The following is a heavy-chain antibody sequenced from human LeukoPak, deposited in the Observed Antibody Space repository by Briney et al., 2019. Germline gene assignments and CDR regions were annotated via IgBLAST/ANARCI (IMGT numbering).Heavy chain of an antibody. D-gene: IGHD2-2*01. V-gene: IGHV4-39*07. CDR2: IYYSGST. CDR1: GDSISSSSYY. J-gene: IGHJ5*02. Sequence: SSETLSLTCTVSGDSISSSSYYWGWIRQPPGRGLEWIGSIYYSGSTYYNPSLKSRVTISVDTSKNQFSLKLSSVTAADTAVYYCARVVVVPAAIFWFDPWGQGTLVTVSS. CDR3: ARVVVVPAAIFWFDP.